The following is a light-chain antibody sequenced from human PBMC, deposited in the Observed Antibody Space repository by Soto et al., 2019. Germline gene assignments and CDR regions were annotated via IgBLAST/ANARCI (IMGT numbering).Light chain of an antibody. CDR1: QSLVYSDGNTY. Sequence: DIVMTQTPLSSPVTLGQPASISCRSSQSLVYSDGNTYLSWLQQRPGQPPRLLIYKISTRFSGVPDRFSGSGAGTDFTLKISRVEAEDVGVYYCMQATQFPITFGQGTRLEIK. V-gene: IGKV2-24*01. CDR3: MQATQFPIT. J-gene: IGKJ5*01. CDR2: KIS.